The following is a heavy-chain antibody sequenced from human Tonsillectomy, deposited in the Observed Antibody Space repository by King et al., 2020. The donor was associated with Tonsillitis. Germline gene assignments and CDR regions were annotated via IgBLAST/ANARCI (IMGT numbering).Heavy chain of an antibody. CDR3: ARPKEYGDYDLSY. CDR1: GYSFTSYW. V-gene: IGHV5-51*01. J-gene: IGHJ4*02. Sequence: VQLVESGAEVKKPGESLKISCTGSGYSFTSYWIGWVRQMPGKGLEWMGIIYPGDSDTRYSPFFQGQVTISADKSISTAYLQWSSLKASDTAMYYCARPKEYGDYDLSYWGQGTLVTVSS. CDR2: IYPGDSDT. D-gene: IGHD4-17*01.